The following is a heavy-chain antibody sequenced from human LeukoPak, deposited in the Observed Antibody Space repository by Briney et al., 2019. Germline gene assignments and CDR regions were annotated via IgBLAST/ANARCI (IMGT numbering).Heavy chain of an antibody. D-gene: IGHD3-10*01. V-gene: IGHV1-8*01. CDR3: ARGNSGHYYLDAFDI. CDR1: GYTFTSYD. J-gene: IGHJ3*02. CDR2: MNPNSANT. Sequence: GASVRVSCKASGYTFTSYDINWVRQATGQGLEWVGWMNPNSANTGYAQKFQGRVTMTSNTSISTAYMELSSLRSEDTAVYYCARGNSGHYYLDAFDIWGQGTMVTVSS.